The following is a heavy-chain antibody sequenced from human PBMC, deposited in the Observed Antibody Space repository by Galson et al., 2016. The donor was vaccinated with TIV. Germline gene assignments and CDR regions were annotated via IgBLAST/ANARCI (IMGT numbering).Heavy chain of an antibody. CDR2: IDWDDDK. CDR1: GFSLGTSGMC. J-gene: IGHJ4*02. D-gene: IGHD6-13*01. Sequence: CTFSGFSLGTSGMCVSWVRQPPGKALEWLARIDWDDDKYYSTSLKTRLTISKDTSKNKVVLMVTDVDPMDTATYFCARTRSAAAGGLDFWGQGTLVTVSS. V-gene: IGHV2-70*11. CDR3: ARTRSAAAGGLDF.